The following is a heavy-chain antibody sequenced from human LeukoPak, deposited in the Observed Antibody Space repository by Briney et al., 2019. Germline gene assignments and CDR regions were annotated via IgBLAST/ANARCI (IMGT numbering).Heavy chain of an antibody. Sequence: SETLSLTCTVSDGSISYYYWSWIRQPAGKGLEWIGRIYVGGSTNYNPSLKSRVTISVDTSKNQFSLKLSSVTAADTAVYYCARGTIFGNWFDPWGQGTLVTVSS. D-gene: IGHD3-3*01. CDR3: ARGTIFGNWFDP. J-gene: IGHJ5*02. CDR2: IYVGGST. V-gene: IGHV4-4*07. CDR1: DGSISYYY.